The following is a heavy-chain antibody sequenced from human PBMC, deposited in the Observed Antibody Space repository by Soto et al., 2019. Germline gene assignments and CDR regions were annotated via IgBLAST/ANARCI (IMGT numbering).Heavy chain of an antibody. CDR2: ISYDGSNR. J-gene: IGHJ6*02. V-gene: IGHV3-30*18. Sequence: GGSLRLSCAASGFTFSTYGMHWVRQAPGKGLEWVALISYDGSNRNYADSVKGRFTISRDNSKNTLYLQMNSLRAEDTAVYYCAKDSSGYFYYYYGMDVWGQGTTVTVSS. CDR3: AKDSSGYFYYYYGMDV. CDR1: GFTFSTYG. D-gene: IGHD3-22*01.